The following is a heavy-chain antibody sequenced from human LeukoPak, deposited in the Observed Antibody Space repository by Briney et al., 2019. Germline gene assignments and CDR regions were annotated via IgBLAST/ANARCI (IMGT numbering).Heavy chain of an antibody. V-gene: IGHV3-48*03. CDR2: ISSSGSTI. CDR3: ARVRSVVVAAGYFDY. J-gene: IGHJ4*02. Sequence: GGSLRLSCAASGFTFSGYEMNWVRQAPGKGLEWVSYISSSGSTIYYADSVKGRFTISRDNAKNSLYLQMNSLRAEDTAVYYCARVRSVVVAAGYFDYWGQGTLVTVSS. CDR1: GFTFSGYE. D-gene: IGHD2-15*01.